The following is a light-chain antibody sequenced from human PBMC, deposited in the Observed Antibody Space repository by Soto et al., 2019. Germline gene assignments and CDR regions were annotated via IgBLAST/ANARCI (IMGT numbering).Light chain of an antibody. V-gene: IGKV1-5*01. J-gene: IGKJ1*01. CDR1: QSVKTW. Sequence: IQMTQSPSALSASVGDSVSIACRASQSVKTWLAWYQHKPGRAPTLLISQASTLEEGVPSRFSGSGSGTEFTITINSLQADDSATYYCQQYDNNWTFGQGTKVEIK. CDR3: QQYDNNWT. CDR2: QAS.